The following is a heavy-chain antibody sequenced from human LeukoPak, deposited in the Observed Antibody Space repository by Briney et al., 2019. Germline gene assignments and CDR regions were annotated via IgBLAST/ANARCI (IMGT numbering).Heavy chain of an antibody. V-gene: IGHV3-23*01. CDR2: ISGSGGST. CDR1: GFTFSSYA. CDR3: AKLVSYDYVWGSYRFFDY. Sequence: GGSLRLSCAASGFTFSSYAMSWVRQAPGKGLEWVSAISGSGGSTYYADSVKGWFTISRDNSKNTLYLQMNSLRAEDTAVYYCAKLVSYDYVWGSYRFFDYWGQGTLVTVSS. D-gene: IGHD3-16*02. J-gene: IGHJ4*02.